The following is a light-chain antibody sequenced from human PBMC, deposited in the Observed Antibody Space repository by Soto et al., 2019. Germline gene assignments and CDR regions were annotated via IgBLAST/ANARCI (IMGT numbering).Light chain of an antibody. J-gene: IGKJ4*01. CDR1: QSVSSD. Sequence: DIVVTQSPATLSVSPGEGATLSCRASQSVSSDLAWYQQKPGQAPRLLIYGASTRATGIPARFSGSGSGTEFTLTISSLQSEDFAVYYCQQYNNWPPLTFGGGTKVEIK. V-gene: IGKV3-15*01. CDR3: QQYNNWPPLT. CDR2: GAS.